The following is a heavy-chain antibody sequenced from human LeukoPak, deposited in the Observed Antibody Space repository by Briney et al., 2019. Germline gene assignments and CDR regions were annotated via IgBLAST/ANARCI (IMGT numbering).Heavy chain of an antibody. J-gene: IGHJ4*02. V-gene: IGHV4-39*01. CDR2: IYYSGST. CDR3: ARQYSGYDTDY. CDR1: GGSISSSSYY. D-gene: IGHD5-12*01. Sequence: SETLSLTCTVSGGSISSSSYYWGWIRQPPGKGLEWIGSIYYSGSTYYNPSLKSRVTISVDTSKNQFSLKLSSVTAADTAVYYCARQYSGYDTDYWGQGTLVTVSS.